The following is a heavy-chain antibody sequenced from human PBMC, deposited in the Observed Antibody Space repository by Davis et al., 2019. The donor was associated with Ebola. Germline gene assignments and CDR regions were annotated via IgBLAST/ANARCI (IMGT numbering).Heavy chain of an antibody. V-gene: IGHV1-69*13. CDR2: IIPIFGTA. D-gene: IGHD4-17*01. CDR3: ARDRGYYGDYGNWFDP. J-gene: IGHJ5*02. CDR1: GGTFSSYA. Sequence: SVKVSCKASGGTFSSYAISWVRQAPGQGLEWMEGIIPIFGTANYAQKFQGRVTITADESTSTAYMELSSLRSEDTAVYYCARDRGYYGDYGNWFDPWGQGTLVTVSS.